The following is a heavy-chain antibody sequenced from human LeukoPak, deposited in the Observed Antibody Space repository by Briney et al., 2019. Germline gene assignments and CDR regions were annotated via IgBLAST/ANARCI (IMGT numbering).Heavy chain of an antibody. J-gene: IGHJ4*02. D-gene: IGHD4-23*01. CDR3: ARGNQGNWFEY. CDR1: GFTFSNYA. Sequence: PGGSLRLSCAASGFTFSNYAMHWVRQAPGKGLEWVAVISYDGNNEYYADSVKGRFTISRDNARNTLYLQMTSLRAEDTAVYYCARGNQGNWFEYWGKGALVTVSS. V-gene: IGHV3-30*07. CDR2: ISYDGNNE.